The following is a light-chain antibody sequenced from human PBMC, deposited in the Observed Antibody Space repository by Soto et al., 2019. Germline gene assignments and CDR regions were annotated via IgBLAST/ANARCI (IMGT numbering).Light chain of an antibody. V-gene: IGKV3-20*01. Sequence: EIVLTQSPGTLCLSPGERATLSCRASQSVSSSYLAWYQQKPGQAPRLLIYGASSRATGIPDRFSGSGSGTDFTLTISRLEPEDFAVYDCQQYGSSQAFGGGTKVEIK. CDR2: GAS. CDR3: QQYGSSQA. J-gene: IGKJ4*01. CDR1: QSVSSSY.